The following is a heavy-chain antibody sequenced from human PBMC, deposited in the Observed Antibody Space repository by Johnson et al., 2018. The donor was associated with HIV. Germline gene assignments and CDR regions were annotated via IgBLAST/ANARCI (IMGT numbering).Heavy chain of an antibody. CDR2: ISSSGTII. V-gene: IGHV3-11*04. J-gene: IGHJ3*02. CDR3: ARRALHYDVLTDYPVAENAFDI. D-gene: IGHD3-9*01. Sequence: QVQLVESGGGVAQPGGSLRLSCAASGFIFSDYYMSWIRQAPGKGLEWVSYISSSGTIIYYVDSVKGRFTISRDNAKNSLYLQMQRLTAADTAVYYCARRALHYDVLTDYPVAENAFDIWGQGTMVTVSS. CDR1: GFIFSDYY.